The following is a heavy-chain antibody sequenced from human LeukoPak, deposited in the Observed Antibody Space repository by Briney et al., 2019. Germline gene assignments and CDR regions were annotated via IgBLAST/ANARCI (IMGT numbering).Heavy chain of an antibody. CDR3: AKADYYDSSGVSYAFDI. Sequence: QTGGSLRLSCAASGFTFSSYAMSWVRQAPGKGLEWVSAISGSGGSTYYADSAKGRFTISRDNSKNTLYLQMNSLRAEDTAVYYCAKADYYDSSGVSYAFDIWGQGTMVTVSS. V-gene: IGHV3-23*01. CDR2: ISGSGGST. CDR1: GFTFSSYA. J-gene: IGHJ3*02. D-gene: IGHD3-22*01.